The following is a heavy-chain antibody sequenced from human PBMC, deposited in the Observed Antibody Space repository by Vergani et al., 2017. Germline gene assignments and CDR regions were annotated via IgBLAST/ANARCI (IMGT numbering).Heavy chain of an antibody. CDR2: IKSKTDGGTT. CDR1: GFTFSNAW. J-gene: IGHJ6*03. V-gene: IGHV3-15*01. D-gene: IGHD2-2*01. CDR3: TALSCSSTSCYRALDYYYYYMDV. Sequence: EVQLVESGGGLVKPGGSLRLSCAASGFTFSNAWMSWVRQAPGKGLEWVGRIKSKTDGGTTDYAAPVKGRFTISRDDSKNTLYLQMNSLKTEDTAVYYCTALSCSSTSCYRALDYYYYYMDVWGKGTTVTVSS.